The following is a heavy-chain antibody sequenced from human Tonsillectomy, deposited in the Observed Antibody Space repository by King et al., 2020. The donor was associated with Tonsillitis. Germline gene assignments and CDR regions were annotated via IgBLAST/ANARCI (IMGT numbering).Heavy chain of an antibody. Sequence: VQLVESGAEVKKPGASVKVSCKASGYTFTGYYMHWVRQAPGQGLEWMGWISPNSGGTNYAQKFQGRVTMTRDTSISTAYMELSSLRSDDTAVYYCAREVSGALGLRFDYWGQEPWSPSPQ. CDR3: AREVSGALGLRFDY. CDR2: ISPNSGGT. CDR1: GYTFTGYY. J-gene: IGHJ4*01. V-gene: IGHV1-2*02. D-gene: IGHD5-12*01.